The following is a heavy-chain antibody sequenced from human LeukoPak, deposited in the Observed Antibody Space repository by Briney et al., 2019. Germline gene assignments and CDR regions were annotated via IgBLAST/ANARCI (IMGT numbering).Heavy chain of an antibody. J-gene: IGHJ4*02. CDR3: TKDRPNYHESNGDYYRRDGDY. CDR2: ISISGDST. CDR1: GFTFSMYA. V-gene: IGHV3-23*01. Sequence: PGGSLRLSCAASGFTFSMYAMSWVRQAPGKGLEWVSSISISGDSTYYKDSVKCRFTISRHNSKNTLYLQMNSLRAEDMATYYCTKDRPNYHESNGDYYRRDGDYWGQGTMVTVSS. D-gene: IGHD3-22*01.